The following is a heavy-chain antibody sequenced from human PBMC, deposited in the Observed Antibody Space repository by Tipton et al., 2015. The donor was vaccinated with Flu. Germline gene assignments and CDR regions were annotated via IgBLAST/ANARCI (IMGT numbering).Heavy chain of an antibody. CDR3: AIDDFGSSWYGY. CDR1: GGSISSSAYY. V-gene: IGHV4-39*07. D-gene: IGHD6-13*01. Sequence: TLSLTCTVSGGSISSSAYYWGWIRQTPGKGLEWIGNIYYSGSTCYNPSLKSRVTISLDKSTNQFSLRLSSVTAADTAIYYCAIDDFGSSWYGYWGQGSLVTVSS. J-gene: IGHJ4*02. CDR2: IYYSGST.